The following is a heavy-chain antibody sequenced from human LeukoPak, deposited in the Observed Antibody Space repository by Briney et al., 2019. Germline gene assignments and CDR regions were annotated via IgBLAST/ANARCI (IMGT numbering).Heavy chain of an antibody. CDR3: ARVPVVGDIWTYVEAGSFDP. V-gene: IGHV3-21*01. Sequence: PGRSLKDFRSASGFTFSRFRVNGVRQAPGKGLEWVSSISSSSSYIYYADSVKGRFTISRDNAKNSLYLQMNSLRAEDTAVYYCARVPVVGDIWTYVEAGSFDPWGQGTMVTVSS. D-gene: IGHD3-9*01. CDR2: ISSSSSYI. J-gene: IGHJ5*01. CDR1: GFTFSRFR.